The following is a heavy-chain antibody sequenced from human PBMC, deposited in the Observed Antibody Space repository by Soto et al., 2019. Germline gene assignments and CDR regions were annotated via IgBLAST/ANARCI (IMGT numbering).Heavy chain of an antibody. V-gene: IGHV1-8*01. CDR2: MNPNSGNT. CDR3: ARGGGGGRSSGWNWFDP. Sequence: QVQLVQSGAEVKKPGASVKVSCKASGYTFTSYDINWVRQATGQGLEWMGWMNPNSGNTGYAQKFQGRVTSTRNTSISRACMELSSVRSEDTAVYYCARGGGGGRSSGWNWFDPWGQGTLVTVSS. D-gene: IGHD6-19*01. J-gene: IGHJ5*02. CDR1: GYTFTSYD.